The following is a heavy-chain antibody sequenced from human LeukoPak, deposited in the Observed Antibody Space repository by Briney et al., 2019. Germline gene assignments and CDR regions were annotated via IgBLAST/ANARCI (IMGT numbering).Heavy chain of an antibody. Sequence: GASVKVSCKASGYTFTGYYMHWVRQAPGQGLEWMGWINPSSGGTNYAQKFQGWVTMTRDTSISTAYMELSRLRSDDTAVYYCARDAYSSSWYRGGELEYWGQGTLVTVSS. V-gene: IGHV1-2*04. CDR1: GYTFTGYY. J-gene: IGHJ4*02. D-gene: IGHD6-13*01. CDR2: INPSSGGT. CDR3: ARDAYSSSWYRGGELEY.